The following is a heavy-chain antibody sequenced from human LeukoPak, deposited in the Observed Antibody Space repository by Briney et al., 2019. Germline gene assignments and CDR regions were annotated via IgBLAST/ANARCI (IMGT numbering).Heavy chain of an antibody. V-gene: IGHV3-23*01. CDR1: GFTFSSYA. J-gene: IGHJ4*02. CDR3: AKGRNEDGDAALNY. Sequence: PGGSLRLSCAASGFTFSSYAMSWVRQAPGKGLEWVSSISGSGGNTFYADHVKGRFTLSRDNSKNTLYLQMNSLRAEDTAAYHCAKGRNEDGDAALNYWGQGPLLPVSS. D-gene: IGHD4-17*01. CDR2: ISGSGGNT.